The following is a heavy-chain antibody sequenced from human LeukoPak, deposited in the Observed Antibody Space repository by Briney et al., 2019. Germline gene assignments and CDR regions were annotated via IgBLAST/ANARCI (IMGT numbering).Heavy chain of an antibody. CDR3: ARHPLNWNYAGWFDP. D-gene: IGHD1-7*01. V-gene: IGHV4-39*01. CDR1: GGSISSSSYC. Sequence: SETLSLTCTVSGGSISSSSYCWGWIRQPPGKGLEWIGSIYYSGSTYYNPSLKSRVTISVDTSKNQFSLKLSSVTAADTAVYYCARHPLNWNYAGWFDPWGQGTLVTVSS. CDR2: IYYSGST. J-gene: IGHJ5*02.